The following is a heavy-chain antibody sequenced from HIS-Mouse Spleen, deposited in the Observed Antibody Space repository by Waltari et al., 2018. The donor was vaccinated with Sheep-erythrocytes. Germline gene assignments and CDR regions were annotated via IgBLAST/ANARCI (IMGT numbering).Heavy chain of an antibody. D-gene: IGHD6-19*01. V-gene: IGHV4-34*01. J-gene: IGHJ3*02. CDR2: INPSGST. CDR3: ALSVDLAGAFDI. CDR1: GGSFSGYY. Sequence: QVQLQQWGAGLLKPSETLSLTCAVYGGSFSGYYWSWIRQPPGKGLEWIGEINPSGSTNYIPSLKSRVTISVDTSTNQFSRKLSSVTAADTSVYYCALSVDLAGAFDIWGQGTMVTVSS.